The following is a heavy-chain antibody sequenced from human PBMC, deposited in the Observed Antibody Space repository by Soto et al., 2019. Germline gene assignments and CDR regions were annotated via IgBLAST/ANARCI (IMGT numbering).Heavy chain of an antibody. CDR3: VNSGELLSGMDV. V-gene: IGHV4-31*03. D-gene: IGHD3-10*01. Sequence: SETLSLTCTVPGGSISSGGYYWSWIRQHPGKGLEWIGYIYYSGSTYYNPSLKSRVTISVDTSKNQFSLKLSSVTAADTAVYYGVNSGELLSGMDVWGQGTTVTVSS. CDR1: GGSISSGGYY. J-gene: IGHJ6*02. CDR2: IYYSGST.